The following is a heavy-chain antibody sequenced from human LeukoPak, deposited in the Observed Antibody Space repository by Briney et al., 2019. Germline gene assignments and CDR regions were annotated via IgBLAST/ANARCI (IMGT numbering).Heavy chain of an antibody. CDR1: GFTFSSYA. Sequence: GGSLRLSCAASGFTFSSYAMSWVRQAPGKGLEWVSAISGSGGSTYYADSVKGRFTISRDNSKNTLYLQMNSLRAEDTAVYYCAKTPISRGGRYSSSCGQGTLVTVSS. J-gene: IGHJ4*02. CDR2: ISGSGGST. V-gene: IGHV3-23*01. CDR3: AKTPISRGGRYSSS. D-gene: IGHD6-13*01.